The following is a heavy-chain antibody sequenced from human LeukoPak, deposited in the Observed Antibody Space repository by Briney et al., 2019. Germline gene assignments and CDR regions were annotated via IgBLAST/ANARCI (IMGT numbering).Heavy chain of an antibody. CDR3: AIMHTGEYYFDY. J-gene: IGHJ4*02. D-gene: IGHD3-16*01. Sequence: SETLSLTCTVSGGSISSGGYYWSWIRQPPGKGLEWIGYIYYSGSTNYNPSLKSRVTISVDTSTNQFSLNLTSVTAADTAMYYCAIMHTGEYYFDYWGQGTLVTVSS. V-gene: IGHV4-61*08. CDR1: GGSISSGGYY. CDR2: IYYSGST.